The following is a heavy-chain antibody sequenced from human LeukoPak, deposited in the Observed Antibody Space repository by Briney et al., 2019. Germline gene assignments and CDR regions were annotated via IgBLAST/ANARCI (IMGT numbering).Heavy chain of an antibody. Sequence: KASETLSLTCTVSGGSISSSSYYWGWIRQPPGKGLEWIGSIYYSGSTYYNPSLKSRVTISIDTSKNQFSLKLSSVTAAGTAVYYCANSANYGGNSGYFDYWGQGTLVTVSS. CDR3: ANSANYGGNSGYFDY. D-gene: IGHD4-23*01. CDR2: IYYSGST. V-gene: IGHV4-39*01. J-gene: IGHJ4*02. CDR1: GGSISSSSYY.